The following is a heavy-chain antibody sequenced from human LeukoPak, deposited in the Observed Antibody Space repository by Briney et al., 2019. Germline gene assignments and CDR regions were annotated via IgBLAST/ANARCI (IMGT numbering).Heavy chain of an antibody. D-gene: IGHD1-26*01. J-gene: IGHJ4*02. Sequence: GGSLRLSCAASGFIIDSNYLTWVRQSPGKGLEWVSIIYNDGGTHYADSVKGRFTFSRDTSKNTLYLQMNSLRAEDTAVYYCAREEVGATTGTYYFDYWGQGTLVTVSS. CDR1: GFIIDSNY. V-gene: IGHV3-66*01. CDR2: IYNDGGT. CDR3: AREEVGATTGTYYFDY.